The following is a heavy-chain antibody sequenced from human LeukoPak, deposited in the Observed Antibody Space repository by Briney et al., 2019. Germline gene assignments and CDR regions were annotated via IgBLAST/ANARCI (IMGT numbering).Heavy chain of an antibody. J-gene: IGHJ4*02. CDR3: ARVSEEMATIFWLGTFDY. Sequence: SETLSLTCAVYGGSFSGYYWSWIRQPPGKGLEWIGEINHSGSTNYNPSLKSRVTISVDTSKNQFSLKLSSVTAADTAVYYCARVSEEMATIFWLGTFDYWGQGTLVTVSS. CDR1: GGSFSGYY. V-gene: IGHV4-34*01. D-gene: IGHD5-24*01. CDR2: INHSGST.